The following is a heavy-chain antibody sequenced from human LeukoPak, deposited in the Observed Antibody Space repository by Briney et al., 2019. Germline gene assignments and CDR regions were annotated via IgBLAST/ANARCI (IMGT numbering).Heavy chain of an antibody. J-gene: IGHJ6*03. V-gene: IGHV4-59*01. D-gene: IGHD4-17*01. CDR3: ARQVYDYGDYISYYYYYMDV. CDR2: IYYSGST. CDR1: GGSISSYY. Sequence: SETLSLTCTVSGGSISSYYWSWIRQPPGKGLEWIGYIYYSGSTNYNPSLKSRVTISVDTSKNQFSLKLSSVTAADTAVYYCARQVYDYGDYISYYYYYMDVWGKGTTVTVSS.